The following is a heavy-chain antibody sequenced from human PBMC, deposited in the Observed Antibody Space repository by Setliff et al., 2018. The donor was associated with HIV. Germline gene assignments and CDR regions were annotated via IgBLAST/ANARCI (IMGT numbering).Heavy chain of an antibody. J-gene: IGHJ4*02. CDR1: GGSISSGGYY. CDR2: IYYSGST. V-gene: IGHV4-31*03. CDR3: ARGRGSSSNWPIDY. Sequence: TLSLTCTVSGGSISSGGYYWSWIRQHPGKGLEWIGYIYYSGSTSYNPSLKSRVTISVDTSKTQFSLKLSSVPAADTAVYFCARGRGSSSNWPIDYWGQGTLVTVSS. D-gene: IGHD6-13*01.